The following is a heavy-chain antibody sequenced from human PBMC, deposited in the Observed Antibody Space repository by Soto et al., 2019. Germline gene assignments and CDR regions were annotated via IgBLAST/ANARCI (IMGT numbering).Heavy chain of an antibody. D-gene: IGHD2-2*01. V-gene: IGHV1-3*01. CDR1: GYTFTNYA. Sequence: QVQLVQSGAEVKKPGASVKVSCKASGYTFTNYAIQWVRQAPGQGLEWMGWINSVNGNTKYSQRFQDRVTITRDTSATTAYMELSSLRSEDTALYFCARSIVVVPAAMSWFDPWGQGTLATVSS. CDR2: INSVNGNT. J-gene: IGHJ5*02. CDR3: ARSIVVVPAAMSWFDP.